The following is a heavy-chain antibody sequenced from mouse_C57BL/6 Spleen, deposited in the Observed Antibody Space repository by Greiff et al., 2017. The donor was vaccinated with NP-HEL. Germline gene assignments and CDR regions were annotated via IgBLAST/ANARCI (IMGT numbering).Heavy chain of an antibody. CDR1: GFSLTSYG. V-gene: IGHV2-2*01. CDR2: IWSGGST. J-gene: IGHJ4*01. D-gene: IGHD3-3*01. CDR3: ATHRAYAMDY. Sequence: QVQLQQSGPGLVQPSQSLSITCTVSGFSLTSYGVHWVRQSPGKGLEWLGVIWSGGSTDYNAAFISRLSISKDNSKSQVFFKMNSLQADDTAIYYCATHRAYAMDYWGKGTSVTVSS.